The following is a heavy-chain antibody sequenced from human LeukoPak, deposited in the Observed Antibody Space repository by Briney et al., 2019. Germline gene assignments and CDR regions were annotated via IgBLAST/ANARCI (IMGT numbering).Heavy chain of an antibody. D-gene: IGHD1-26*01. J-gene: IGHJ5*02. CDR1: GFTFSSYW. Sequence: GGSLRLSCAASGFTFSSYWMSWVRQAPGKGLEWVANIKQDGSEKYYVDSVKGRFTISRDNSKNTLYLQMNSLRAEDTAVYYCPRGGIVGATINWFDPWGQGTLVTVSS. CDR3: PRGGIVGATINWFDP. CDR2: IKQDGSEK. V-gene: IGHV3-7*01.